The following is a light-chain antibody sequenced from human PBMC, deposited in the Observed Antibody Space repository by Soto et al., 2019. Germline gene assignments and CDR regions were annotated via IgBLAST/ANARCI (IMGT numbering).Light chain of an antibody. CDR3: HQRQYWPPIT. J-gene: IGKJ5*01. V-gene: IGKV1-5*01. CDR1: QSISSW. CDR2: DAS. Sequence: DIQMTQSPSTLSASVGDRVTITCRASQSISSWLAWYQQKPGKAPKLLIYDASTLESGVPSRFSGSGSGTEFTLTINSLEPEDFAVYYCHQRQYWPPITFGQGTRLEIK.